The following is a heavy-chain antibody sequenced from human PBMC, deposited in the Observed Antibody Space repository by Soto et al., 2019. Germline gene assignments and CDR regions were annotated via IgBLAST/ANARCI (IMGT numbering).Heavy chain of an antibody. D-gene: IGHD3-22*01. CDR1: EFPFNNYA. CDR2: ISYGGGTT. CDR3: AKNPGYYYDSTGYHFDY. V-gene: IGHV3-23*01. J-gene: IGHJ4*02. Sequence: PGGSLRLSCAASEFPFNNYAMSWVRQAPGKGLEWVSAISYGGGTTYYADSVKGRFTISRDNSKNTLYLQMNSLRAEDTAVYYCAKNPGYYYDSTGYHFDYWGQGTLVTAPQ.